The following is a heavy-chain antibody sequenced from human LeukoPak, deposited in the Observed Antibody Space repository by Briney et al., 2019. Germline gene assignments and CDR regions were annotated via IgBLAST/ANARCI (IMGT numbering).Heavy chain of an antibody. Sequence: PGGSLRLSCAASGFTFSSYSMNWVRQAPGKGLEWVSYISSSSSTIYYADSVKGRFTISRDNAKNSLYLQMNSLRAEDTAVYYCARWGYYGSGSYNYWGQGTLVTVSS. CDR2: ISSSSSTI. CDR1: GFTFSSYS. J-gene: IGHJ4*02. D-gene: IGHD3-10*01. CDR3: ARWGYYGSGSYNY. V-gene: IGHV3-48*01.